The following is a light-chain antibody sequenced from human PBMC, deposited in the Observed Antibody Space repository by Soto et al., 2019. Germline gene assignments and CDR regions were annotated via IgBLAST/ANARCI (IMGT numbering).Light chain of an antibody. CDR1: SSNIGSNT. CDR3: AAWDASLNGYV. V-gene: IGLV1-44*01. CDR2: SNN. J-gene: IGLJ1*01. Sequence: QSLLTQPPSASGTPGQRVAISCSGSSSNIGSNTVNWYQQLPGTAPKLLIYSNNQRPSGVPDRCSGSKSGTSASLAISGLQSEDEADYYCAAWDASLNGYVFGTGTKVTVL.